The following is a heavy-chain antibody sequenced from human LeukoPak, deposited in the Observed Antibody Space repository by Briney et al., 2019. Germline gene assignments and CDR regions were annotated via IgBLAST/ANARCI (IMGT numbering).Heavy chain of an antibody. J-gene: IGHJ4*02. CDR2: TISETDGGTT. CDR3: VADNGVRFLEVDY. V-gene: IGHV3-15*01. CDR1: GFTFKRAW. Sequence: PGGSLRLSCETSGFTFKRAWMSWVRQSPGKGLEWVGRTISETDGGTTDYAAPVKGRFFISRDDSQQTLYLQMNNLKTEDTAVYYCVADNGVRFLEVDYWGLGTLVTVSS. D-gene: IGHD3-3*01.